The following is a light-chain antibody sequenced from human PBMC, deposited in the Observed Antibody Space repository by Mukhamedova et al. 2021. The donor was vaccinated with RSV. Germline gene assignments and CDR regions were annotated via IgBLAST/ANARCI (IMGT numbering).Light chain of an antibody. CDR3: SSYTSIRTSV. Sequence: YEVSNRPSGVSNRFSGSKSGNTASLIISGLQAEDEADYYCSSYTSIRTSVFGTGTKVTVL. V-gene: IGLV2-14*01. CDR2: EVS. J-gene: IGLJ1*01.